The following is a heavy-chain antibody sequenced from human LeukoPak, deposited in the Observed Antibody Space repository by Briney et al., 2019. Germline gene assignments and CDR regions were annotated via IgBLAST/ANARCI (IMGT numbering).Heavy chain of an antibody. V-gene: IGHV3-21*01. CDR1: GFTFSTYS. Sequence: GGSLRLSCAASGFTFSTYSMNWVRQAPGKGLEWVSSIGFSGINTHYAYSVKGRFTISRDNAKNSLYLQMDSLRAEDTAVYYCARIEEPHYFDSWGQGTLVTVSS. D-gene: IGHD1-26*01. J-gene: IGHJ4*02. CDR2: IGFSGINT. CDR3: ARIEEPHYFDS.